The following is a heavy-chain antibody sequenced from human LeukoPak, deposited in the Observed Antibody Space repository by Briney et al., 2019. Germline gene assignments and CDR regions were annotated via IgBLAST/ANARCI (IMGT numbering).Heavy chain of an antibody. CDR1: GFTFSNYN. Sequence: GGSLRLSCAASGFTFSNYNMNWVRQAPGKGLEWVSVVSSTSSYKYYTDSLKGRFTISRDNAKNSLYLQMTSLRAEDTAVYYCARDRNFGYSYAKFYFDYWGQGTLVTVSS. J-gene: IGHJ4*02. D-gene: IGHD5-18*01. V-gene: IGHV3-21*06. CDR2: VSSTSSYK. CDR3: ARDRNFGYSYAKFYFDY.